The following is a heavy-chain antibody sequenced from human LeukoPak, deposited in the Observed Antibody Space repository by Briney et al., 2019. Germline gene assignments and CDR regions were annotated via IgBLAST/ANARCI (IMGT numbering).Heavy chain of an antibody. CDR2: ISGSGGST. Sequence: PGGSLRLSCAASGFTFSSYAMSWVRQAPGKGLEWVSSISGSGGSTYYADSVKGRFTISRDNSKNTPYLQVNSLRAEDTAVYYCAKEKALVVITYFDYWGQGTLVTVSS. V-gene: IGHV3-23*01. CDR3: AKEKALVVITYFDY. D-gene: IGHD3-22*01. CDR1: GFTFSSYA. J-gene: IGHJ4*02.